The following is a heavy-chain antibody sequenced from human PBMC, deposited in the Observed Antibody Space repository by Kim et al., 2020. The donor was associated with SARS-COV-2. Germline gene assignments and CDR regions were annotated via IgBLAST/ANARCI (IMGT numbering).Heavy chain of an antibody. V-gene: IGHV3-11*05. CDR3: ARGEEIVVVPAAPDY. D-gene: IGHD2-2*01. Sequence: DSVKCRFTSSRDNAKNSLYLQMNSLRAEDTAVYYCARGEEIVVVPAAPDYWGQGTLVTVSS. J-gene: IGHJ4*02.